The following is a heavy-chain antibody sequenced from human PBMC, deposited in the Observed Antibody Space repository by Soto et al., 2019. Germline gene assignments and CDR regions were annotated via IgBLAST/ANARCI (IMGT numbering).Heavy chain of an antibody. CDR1: GFTFSSYA. J-gene: IGHJ4*02. CDR2: ISYDGSNK. Sequence: PGGSLRLSCAASGFTFSSYAMHWVRQAPGKGLEWVAVISYDGSNKYYADSVKGRFTISRDNSKNTLYLQMNSLRAEDTAVYYCVRDGYCSGKRCEPRAFDYWGQGTLVTVSS. D-gene: IGHD2-15*01. V-gene: IGHV3-30-3*01. CDR3: VRDGYCSGKRCEPRAFDY.